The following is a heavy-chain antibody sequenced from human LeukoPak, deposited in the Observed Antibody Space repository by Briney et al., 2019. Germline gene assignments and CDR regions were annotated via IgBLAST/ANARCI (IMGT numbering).Heavy chain of an antibody. CDR3: ARGGWYPESFQH. D-gene: IGHD6-19*01. CDR1: GGSISSYY. J-gene: IGHJ1*01. Sequence: SETLSLTCTVSGGSISSYYWSWIRQPPGKGLGWIGYIYYSGSTNYNPSLKSRVTISVDTSKNQFSLKLSSVTAADTAVYYCARGGWYPESFQHWGQGALVTVSS. CDR2: IYYSGST. V-gene: IGHV4-59*01.